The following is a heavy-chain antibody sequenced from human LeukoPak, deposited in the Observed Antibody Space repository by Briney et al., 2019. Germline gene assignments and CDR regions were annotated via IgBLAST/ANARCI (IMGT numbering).Heavy chain of an antibody. D-gene: IGHD5-18*01. CDR1: GYTFTSHY. V-gene: IGHV1-2*02. CDR3: ARGGGYSRAVFDY. J-gene: IGHJ4*02. Sequence: ASVKVSCKASGYTFTSHYMHWVRQAPGQGLEWMGWINPNSGGTNYAQKFQGRVTMTRDTSISTAYMELSRLRSDDTAVYYCARGGGYSRAVFDYWGQGTLVTVSS. CDR2: INPNSGGT.